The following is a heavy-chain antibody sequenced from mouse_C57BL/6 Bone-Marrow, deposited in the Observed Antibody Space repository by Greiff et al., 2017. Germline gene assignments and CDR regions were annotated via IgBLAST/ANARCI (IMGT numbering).Heavy chain of an antibody. V-gene: IGHV1-52*01. CDR1: GYTFTSYW. CDR3: ARELRDSFYYFDY. D-gene: IGHD1-1*01. J-gene: IGHJ2*01. Sequence: QVQLQQPGAELVRPGSSVKLSCKASGYTFTSYWMHWVKQRPIQGLEWIGNIDPSDSETHYNQKFKDKATLTVDKSSSTAYMQLSSLTSEDAAVYYCARELRDSFYYFDYWGQGTTLTVSS. CDR2: IDPSDSET.